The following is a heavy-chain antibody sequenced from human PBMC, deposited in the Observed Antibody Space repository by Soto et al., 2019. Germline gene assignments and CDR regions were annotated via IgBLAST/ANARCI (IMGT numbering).Heavy chain of an antibody. CDR2: IKKDGSEQ. Sequence: GGSLRLSCAASGFTFNRYWMSWVRQAPGKGLEWVANIKKDGSEQYYVDSVKGRFTVSRDNAKNSLTLQMSGLRAEDTAVYYCAIGSTSWYFDFWGQGTLVTVSS. D-gene: IGHD2-2*01. J-gene: IGHJ4*02. CDR1: GFTFNRYW. V-gene: IGHV3-7*01. CDR3: AIGSTSWYFDF.